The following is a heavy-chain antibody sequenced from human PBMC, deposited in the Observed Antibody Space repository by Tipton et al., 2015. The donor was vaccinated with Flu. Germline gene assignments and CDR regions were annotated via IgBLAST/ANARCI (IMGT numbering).Heavy chain of an antibody. CDR3: AKGDYRGSGGYSDY. J-gene: IGHJ4*02. CDR2: ISWNGKAI. D-gene: IGHD3-10*01. Sequence: SLRLSCAAAGFNFEDYAMHWVRQVPGKGLEWVSVISWNGKAIGYAASVKGRFTISRDNAKNSLYLQMNSLRPEDTALYYCAKGDYRGSGGYSDYWGQGTLVTVPS. CDR1: GFNFEDYA. V-gene: IGHV3-9*01.